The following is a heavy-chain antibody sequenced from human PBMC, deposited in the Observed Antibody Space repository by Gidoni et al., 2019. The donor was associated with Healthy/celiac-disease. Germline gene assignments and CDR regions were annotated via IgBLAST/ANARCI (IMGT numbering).Heavy chain of an antibody. J-gene: IGHJ4*02. CDR1: GFTFSSYS. CDR3: ARGSVGVWGSYRYDY. V-gene: IGHV3-21*06. D-gene: IGHD3-16*02. Sequence: EVQLVESGGGLVKPGGSLRLSCAASGFTFSSYSMNWVRQAPGKGLEWVSSISSSSSYIYYADSVKGRFTISRDNAKNSLYLQMNILRAEDTAVYYCARGSVGVWGSYRYDYWGQGTLVTVSS. CDR2: ISSSSSYI.